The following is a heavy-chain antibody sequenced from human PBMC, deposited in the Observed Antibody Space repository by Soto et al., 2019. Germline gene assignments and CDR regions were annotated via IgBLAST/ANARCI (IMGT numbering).Heavy chain of an antibody. D-gene: IGHD5-18*01. CDR3: VTPRGFSYVYFDY. CDR1: GGSISSSVSY. J-gene: IGHJ4*02. V-gene: IGHV4-39*01. Sequence: SETLSLACSVSGGSISSSVSYWGWVRQSPGKGLEWIGSLYYSGSTYTGSTYYNPSLKSRVTISVDTSKNQFSLKLTSVTAADTAVYYCVTPRGFSYVYFDYWGQGTLVTVSS. CDR2: LYYSGSTYTGST.